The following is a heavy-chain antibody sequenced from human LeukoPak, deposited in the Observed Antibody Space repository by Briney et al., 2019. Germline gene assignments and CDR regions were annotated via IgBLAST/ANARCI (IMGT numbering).Heavy chain of an antibody. CDR3: ARELPREVTLDY. CDR2: IFTDGTTT. J-gene: IGHJ4*01. V-gene: IGHV3-74*01. Sequence: GGSLRLSCVASEFNFFSYGMQCVRHAPGKGLVWVSRIFTDGTTTSYADSVKGRFTISRDNAKNTLYLQMNSLRAEDTAVYYCARELPREVTLDYWGQGTLVTVSP. D-gene: IGHD2-21*02. CDR1: EFNFFSYG.